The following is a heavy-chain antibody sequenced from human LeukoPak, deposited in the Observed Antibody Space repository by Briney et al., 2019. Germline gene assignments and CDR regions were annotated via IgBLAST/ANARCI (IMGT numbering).Heavy chain of an antibody. V-gene: IGHV3-23*01. J-gene: IGHJ4*02. CDR3: ARDFGASFDGAFDY. Sequence: GGSLRLSCAASGFTFRSYAMSWVRQAPGKGLEWVSTISASGGSTGYADSVKGRFTISRDNSKDTMFLQMNSLRAEDTAVYYCARDFGASFDGAFDYWGQGILVTVSS. CDR2: ISASGGST. CDR1: GFTFRSYA. D-gene: IGHD3-9*01.